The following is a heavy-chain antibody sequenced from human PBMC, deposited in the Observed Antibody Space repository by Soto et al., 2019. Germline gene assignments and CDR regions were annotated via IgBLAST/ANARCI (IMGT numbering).Heavy chain of an antibody. V-gene: IGHV1-2*04. Sequence: ASVKVSCKASGYTFTGYYMHWVRQAPGQGLEWMGWINPNSGGTNYAQKFQGWVTMTRDTSISTAYMELGRLRSDDTAVYYCARGPPIVVVVPAATPPPYYYYGMDVWGQGTTVTVSS. CDR2: INPNSGGT. CDR3: ARGPPIVVVVPAATPPPYYYYGMDV. D-gene: IGHD2-2*01. CDR1: GYTFTGYY. J-gene: IGHJ6*02.